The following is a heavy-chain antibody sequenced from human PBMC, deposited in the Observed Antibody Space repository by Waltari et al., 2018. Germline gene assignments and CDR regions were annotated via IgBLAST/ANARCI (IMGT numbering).Heavy chain of an antibody. D-gene: IGHD2-2*01. CDR2: ISYDGSNK. Sequence: QVQLVESGGGVVQPGRSLRLSCAASGFTFSSYAMHWVRQAPGKGLEWVAVISYDGSNKYYADSVKGRFTISRDNSKNTLYLQMNSLRAEDTAVYYCARQPDDSDASPPDYWGQGTLVTVSS. CDR3: ARQPDDSDASPPDY. V-gene: IGHV3-30-3*01. CDR1: GFTFSSYA. J-gene: IGHJ4*02.